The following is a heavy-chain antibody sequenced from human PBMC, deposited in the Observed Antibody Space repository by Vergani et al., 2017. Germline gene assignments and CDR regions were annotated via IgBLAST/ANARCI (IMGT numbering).Heavy chain of an antibody. CDR2: IKQDGSEK. V-gene: IGHV3-7*01. CDR3: ARGGIYYAFDI. Sequence: EVHLEESGGGLVQPGGSLRLSFAASGFTFSSYWMSWVRQAPGKGLEWVANIKQDGSEKNYVDSVKGRFTISRDNAKNSLYLQMNSLRAEDTAAYYCARGGIYYAFDIWGQGTMVTVSS. J-gene: IGHJ3*02. D-gene: IGHD1-26*01. CDR1: GFTFSSYW.